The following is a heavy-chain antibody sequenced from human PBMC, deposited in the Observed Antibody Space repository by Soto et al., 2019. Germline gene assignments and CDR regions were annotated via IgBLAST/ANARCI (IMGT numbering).Heavy chain of an antibody. D-gene: IGHD1-1*01. CDR1: GFIFSDYA. CDR3: EKPLNTSVAANVLDN. CDR2: ISDTGGTI. V-gene: IGHV3-23*01. Sequence: GGSLRLSCVASGFIFSDYAMTWVRQAPGKGLEWVSVISDTGGTIYYADSVKGRFTISRDNSKNSLYLQLNSLRADDTAIYYCEKPLNTSVAANVLDNWGQGALVTVYS. J-gene: IGHJ4*02.